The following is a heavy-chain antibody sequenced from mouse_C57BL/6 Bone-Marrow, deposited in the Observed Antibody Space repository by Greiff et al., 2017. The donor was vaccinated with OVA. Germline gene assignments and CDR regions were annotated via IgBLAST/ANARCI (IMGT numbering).Heavy chain of an antibody. J-gene: IGHJ1*03. V-gene: IGHV1-52*01. D-gene: IGHD2-12*01. CDR1: GYTFTSYW. Sequence: QVQLQQPGAELVRPGSSVKLSCKASGYTFTSYWMHWVKQRPIQGLEWIGNIDPSDSETHYNQKFKDKATLTVDKSSSTAYMQLSSLTSEDSAVYYWARCPYYSEWYFDVWGTGTTVTVSS. CDR3: ARCPYYSEWYFDV. CDR2: IDPSDSET.